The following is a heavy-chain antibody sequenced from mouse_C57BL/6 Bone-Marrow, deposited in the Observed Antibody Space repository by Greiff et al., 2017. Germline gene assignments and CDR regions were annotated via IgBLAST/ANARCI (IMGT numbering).Heavy chain of an antibody. Sequence: QVQLKQPGAELVRPGSSVKLSCKASGYTFTSYWMDWVKQRPGQGLEWIGNIYPSDSETHYNQKFKDKATLTVDNSSSTAYMQLSSLTSEDSAVYYGARQLRRRGGYFDYWGQGTTLTVSS. D-gene: IGHD3-2*02. J-gene: IGHJ2*01. CDR2: IYPSDSET. CDR1: GYTFTSYW. CDR3: ARQLRRRGGYFDY. V-gene: IGHV1-61*01.